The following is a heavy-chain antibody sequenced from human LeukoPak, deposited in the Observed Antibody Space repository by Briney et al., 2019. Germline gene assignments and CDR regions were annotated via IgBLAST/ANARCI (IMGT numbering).Heavy chain of an antibody. Sequence: GGSLRLSCVATGFTFTNSWMSWVRQAPGKGLEWVSTVNDRGTGTYYADSVKGRFTISRDNSKNTLSLQMISLRAEDTALYYCAKGLKTAVGPYMGYHYYMDVWGKGTTVTVSS. CDR3: AKGLKTAVGPYMGYHYYMDV. V-gene: IGHV3-23*01. J-gene: IGHJ6*03. D-gene: IGHD5-18*01. CDR2: VNDRGTGT. CDR1: GFTFTNSW.